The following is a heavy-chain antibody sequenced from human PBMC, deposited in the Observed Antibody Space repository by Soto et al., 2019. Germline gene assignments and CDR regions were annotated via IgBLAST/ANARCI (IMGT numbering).Heavy chain of an antibody. Sequence: PSETRSRACRVSGGSISGSYWNWLRQSPGKGLEWLGYVYYTGSTNYSPSLRSRVSISVDTSKNEFSLRLSSVTAADTAVYFCARSVAVPGAHIDYWGQGTQVTVSS. CDR3: ARSVAVPGAHIDY. V-gene: IGHV4-59*01. CDR1: GGSISGSY. D-gene: IGHD6-19*01. J-gene: IGHJ4*02. CDR2: VYYTGST.